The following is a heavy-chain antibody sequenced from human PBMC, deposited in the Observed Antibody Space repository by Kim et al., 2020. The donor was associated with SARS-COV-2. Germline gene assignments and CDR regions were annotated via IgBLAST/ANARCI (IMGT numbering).Heavy chain of an antibody. V-gene: IGHV7-4-1*01. CDR3: ARDQDHSLYSDY. J-gene: IGHJ4*02. D-gene: IGHD4-4*01. Sequence: ASVKVSCKTSGYSFSDYPLSWLRQAPGQGPEWLGWIDTNTGNPVNAKGFTGRFVFSLDTSVSTAYLQISSLEAADTAIYYCARDQDHSLYSDYWGQGTLVTVSS. CDR2: IDTNTGNP. CDR1: GYSFSDYP.